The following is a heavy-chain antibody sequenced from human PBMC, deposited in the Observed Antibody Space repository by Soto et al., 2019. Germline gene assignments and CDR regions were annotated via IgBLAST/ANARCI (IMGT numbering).Heavy chain of an antibody. Sequence: QMQLQESGPGLVKPSETLSLTCAVSGASISSEQSWSWVRQPPGKGLEWIGEIHHSGSTNNNPSLQSXXTXSXDKSKNQFSLMLSSVSAADTAVYYCARSFGWYAIDQWGQGTLVTVSS. CDR1: GASISSEQS. CDR2: IHHSGST. D-gene: IGHD6-19*01. J-gene: IGHJ1*01. V-gene: IGHV4-4*02. CDR3: ARSFGWYAIDQ.